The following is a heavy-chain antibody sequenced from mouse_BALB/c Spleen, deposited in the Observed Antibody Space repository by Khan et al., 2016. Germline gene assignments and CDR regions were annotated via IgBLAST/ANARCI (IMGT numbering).Heavy chain of an antibody. CDR2: INPSNGRT. J-gene: IGHJ3*01. CDR3: APYYYGRAWFAY. V-gene: IGHV1S81*02. Sequence: QVQLKQSGAELVKPGASVKLSCKASGYTFTSYWMHWVKQRPGQGLEWIGEINPSNGRTNYNEKFKSKATLTVDKSSSTAYMQLSSLTSEDSAVYYCAPYYYGRAWFAYGGQGTLVTVSA. D-gene: IGHD1-1*01. CDR1: GYTFTSYW.